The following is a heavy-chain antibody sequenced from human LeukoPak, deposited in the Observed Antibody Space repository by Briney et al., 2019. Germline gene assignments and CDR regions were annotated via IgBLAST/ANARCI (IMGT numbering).Heavy chain of an antibody. J-gene: IGHJ4*02. CDR3: VTSSSSGWYADY. D-gene: IGHD6-19*01. CDR2: ISGSGSST. V-gene: IGHV3-64D*09. Sequence: GGSLRLSCSASGFTFSSCAMHWVRQAPGKGLEYVSAISGSGSSTYYADSVKGRFTISRYNSKNTLFLQMSSLRPEDTAVYYCVTSSSSGWYADYWGQGTLVTVSS. CDR1: GFTFSSCA.